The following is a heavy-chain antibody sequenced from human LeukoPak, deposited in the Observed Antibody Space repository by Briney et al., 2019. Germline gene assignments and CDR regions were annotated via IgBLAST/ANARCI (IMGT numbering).Heavy chain of an antibody. Sequence: GASVKVSCKASGYTFTGYYIHWVRQAPGQGLEWMGRINCNGGGTSYAQKFQGRVTMTRDTSISTAYMELDRLTSDDTAVYYCARDYGPYPGCSWFDPWGRGTLVTVSS. J-gene: IGHJ5*02. D-gene: IGHD2-21*01. V-gene: IGHV1-2*06. CDR3: ARDYGPYPGCSWFDP. CDR1: GYTFTGYY. CDR2: INCNGGGT.